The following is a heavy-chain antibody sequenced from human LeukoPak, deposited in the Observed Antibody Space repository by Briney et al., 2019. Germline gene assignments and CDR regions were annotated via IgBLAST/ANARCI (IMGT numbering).Heavy chain of an antibody. CDR1: GGSISTPSYY. Sequence: SETLSLTCTVSGGSISTPSYYWGWIRQPPGKGLEWIGSIYYSGNTYYNPSLKSRVSISVDTSKNQFSLKLTSVTAAETAVYYCARHPDRDGYNHIVTFDYWGQGTLVTVSS. CDR3: ARHPDRDGYNHIVTFDY. J-gene: IGHJ4*02. D-gene: IGHD5-24*01. CDR2: IYYSGNT. V-gene: IGHV4-39*01.